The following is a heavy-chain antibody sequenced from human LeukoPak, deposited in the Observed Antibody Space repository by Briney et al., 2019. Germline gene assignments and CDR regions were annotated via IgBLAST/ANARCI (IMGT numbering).Heavy chain of an antibody. J-gene: IGHJ4*02. Sequence: PSETLSLTCTVSGGSISSYYWSWIRQPPGKGLEWIGYIYYSGSTNYNPSLKSRVTISVDTSKNQFSLKLSSVTAAGTAVYYCARDRYDFDYWGQGTLVTVSS. CDR3: ARDRYDFDY. D-gene: IGHD5-12*01. CDR1: GGSISSYY. V-gene: IGHV4-59*01. CDR2: IYYSGST.